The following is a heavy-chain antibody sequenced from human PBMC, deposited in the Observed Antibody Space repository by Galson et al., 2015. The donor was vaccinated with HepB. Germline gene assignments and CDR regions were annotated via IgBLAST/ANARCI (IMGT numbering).Heavy chain of an antibody. CDR2: ISGSGGWT. D-gene: IGHD2-15*01. Sequence: SLRLSCAGSGLSFSHSAMSWVRQAPGEGLEWVAAISGSGGWTYYADSAKDRFTTSRDSSKSTLFLQVNSLGAEDTAIYYCAKGSGETWYYFDTWGQGTLVTVSS. CDR3: AKGSGETWYYFDT. V-gene: IGHV3-23*01. CDR1: GLSFSHSA. J-gene: IGHJ4*02.